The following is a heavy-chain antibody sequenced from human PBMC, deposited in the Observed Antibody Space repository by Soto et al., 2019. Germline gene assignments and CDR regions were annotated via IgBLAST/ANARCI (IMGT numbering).Heavy chain of an antibody. CDR1: GVTIRNYG. CDR2: ISYDGSNK. CDR3: VKDLDEPDTVYYYYGMDV. V-gene: IGHV3-30*18. J-gene: IGHJ6*02. D-gene: IGHD5-18*01. Sequence: GGSMRHSWAASGVTIRNYGVHWVSKEPGKGLEWVAVISYDGSNKYYADSVKGRFTISRDNSKNTLYLQMNSLRAEDTAVYYCVKDLDEPDTVYYYYGMDVWGQGTTVTVSS.